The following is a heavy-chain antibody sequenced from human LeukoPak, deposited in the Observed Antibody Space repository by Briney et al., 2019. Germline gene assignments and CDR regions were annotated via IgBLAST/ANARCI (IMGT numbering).Heavy chain of an antibody. CDR1: GGSVSSVSSY. D-gene: IGHD3-10*01. J-gene: IGHJ4*02. Sequence: PSETLSLTCTVSGGSVSSVSSYWSWVRQPAGKGLEWIGRIYTSGITNYNPSLKSRVTISVDTSKNQFSLKLSSVTAADTAVYYCARLDYYGSGSYYKSPFFDYWGQGTLVTVSS. CDR2: IYTSGIT. CDR3: ARLDYYGSGSYYKSPFFDY. V-gene: IGHV4-61*02.